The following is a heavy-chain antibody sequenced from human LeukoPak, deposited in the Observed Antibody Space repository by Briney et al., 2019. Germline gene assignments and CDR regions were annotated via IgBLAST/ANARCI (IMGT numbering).Heavy chain of an antibody. CDR1: GGSISSSNW. V-gene: IGHV4-4*02. D-gene: IGHD6-19*01. CDR2: IYHSGST. J-gene: IGHJ4*02. CDR3: ARGSAVAGNYFDH. Sequence: SETLSLTCAVSGGSISSSNWWSWVRQPPGKGLEWIGEIYHSGSTNYNPSLKSRVTISVDKSKNQFSLKLSSVTAADTAVYYCARGSAVAGNYFDHWGQGTLVTVSS.